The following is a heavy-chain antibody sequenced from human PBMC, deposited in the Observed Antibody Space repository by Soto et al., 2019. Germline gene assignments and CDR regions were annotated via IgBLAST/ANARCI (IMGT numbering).Heavy chain of an antibody. CDR3: ALLTFSGPDY. CDR2: IKQDGSEK. J-gene: IGHJ4*02. Sequence: GGLNRVCRAAAGGKCGGHGVRWVRQAPGKGLEWVANIKQDGSEKYYVDSVKGRFTISRDNAKNSLYLQMNSLRAEDTAVYYCALLTFSGPDYWGQGTLVTVSS. V-gene: IGHV3-7*05. CDR1: GGKCGGHG. D-gene: IGHD3-9*01.